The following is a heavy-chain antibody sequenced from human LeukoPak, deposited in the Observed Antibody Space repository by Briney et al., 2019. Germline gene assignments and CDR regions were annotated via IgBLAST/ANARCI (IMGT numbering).Heavy chain of an antibody. V-gene: IGHV4-34*01. D-gene: IGHD1-26*01. CDR1: GGSFSGYY. CDR2: INHSGST. Sequence: TSETLSLTCAVYGGSFSGYYWSWIRQPPGKGLEWIGEINHSGSTNYNPSLKSRVTISVDTSKNQFSLKLSSVTAADTAVYYCAREVREGSYYDYWGQGTLVTVSS. CDR3: AREVREGSYYDY. J-gene: IGHJ4*02.